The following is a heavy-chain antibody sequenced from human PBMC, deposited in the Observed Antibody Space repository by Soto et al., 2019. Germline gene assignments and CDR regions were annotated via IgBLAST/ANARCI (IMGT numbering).Heavy chain of an antibody. Sequence: GGYLRLSCAASGFAFSDYTMNWVRQAPGKGLERVSSISSSSAYIYYADSVTGRFTISRENAKNSLFLQMNSVSAEDTAVHYRAGEDTTGYRGFIDNWGQGTLVTVAS. CDR1: GFAFSDYT. V-gene: IGHV3-21*01. CDR2: ISSSSAYI. CDR3: AGEDTTGYRGFIDN. D-gene: IGHD2-2*01. J-gene: IGHJ4*02.